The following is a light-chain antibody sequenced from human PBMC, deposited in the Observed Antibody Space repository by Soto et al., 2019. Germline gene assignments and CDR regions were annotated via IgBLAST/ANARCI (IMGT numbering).Light chain of an antibody. CDR3: QTWGSGIQV. J-gene: IGLJ2*01. V-gene: IGLV4-69*01. Sequence: QSVLTQSPSASASLGASVKLTCTLSSGHSAYAIAWHQQQPEMGPRYLMMVNSDGSHSKGDGIPDRFSGSSSGAGRYLTIFSLQSEDEADYSCQTWGSGIQVFGGGTKLTVL. CDR1: SGHSAYA. CDR2: VNSDGSH.